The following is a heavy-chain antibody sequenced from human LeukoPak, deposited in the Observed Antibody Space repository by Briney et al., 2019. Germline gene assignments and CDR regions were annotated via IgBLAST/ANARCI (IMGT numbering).Heavy chain of an antibody. CDR2: ISYDGSNK. V-gene: IGHV3-30*04. Sequence: GGSLRLSCAASGFTFSSYAMHWVRQAPGKGLEWVAVISYDGSNKYYADSVKGRLTISRDNSKNTLYLQMNSLRAEDTAVYYCAREAGYSSSWYPRYYYYYMDVWGKGTTVTVSS. CDR3: AREAGYSSSWYPRYYYYYMDV. CDR1: GFTFSSYA. D-gene: IGHD6-13*01. J-gene: IGHJ6*03.